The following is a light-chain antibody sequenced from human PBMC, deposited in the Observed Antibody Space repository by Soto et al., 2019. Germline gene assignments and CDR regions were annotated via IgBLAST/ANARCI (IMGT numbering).Light chain of an antibody. CDR3: QHYNRWTLT. V-gene: IGKV3-15*01. CDR1: QSVGTD. J-gene: IGKJ4*01. Sequence: EIVMTQSPATLSVSPGESATLSCRASQSVGTDLAWYQQKPGQAPRLLIYGPSTRATGIPPRFSGSGSGTEFTLTISSLQSEDFAVYYCQHYNRWTLTFGGGTKVQIK. CDR2: GPS.